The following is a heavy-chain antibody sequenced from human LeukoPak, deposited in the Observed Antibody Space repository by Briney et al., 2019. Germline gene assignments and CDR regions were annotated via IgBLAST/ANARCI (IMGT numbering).Heavy chain of an antibody. J-gene: IGHJ3*01. CDR3: ARVFSSKLEWLAYVTGDDAFDV. D-gene: IGHD3-3*01. CDR1: GYSFTGYH. Sequence: GASVKVSCKAFGYSFTGYHLHWVRQAPRQGLEWMGWVNPKTGGTNYARKFQGRVTMTRDTSINTVNMELSRLTSDDTAVYYCARVFSSKLEWLAYVTGDDAFDVWGQGTMITVS. V-gene: IGHV1-2*02. CDR2: VNPKTGGT.